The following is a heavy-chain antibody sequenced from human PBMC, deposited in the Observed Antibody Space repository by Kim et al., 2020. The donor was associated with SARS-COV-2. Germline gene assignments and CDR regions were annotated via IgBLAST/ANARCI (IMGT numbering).Heavy chain of an antibody. D-gene: IGHD1-26*01. V-gene: IGHV1-46*01. CDR2: INPSGGST. J-gene: IGHJ4*02. CDR1: GYTFTSYY. Sequence: ASVKVSCKASGYTFTSYYMHWVRQAPGQGLEWMGIINPSGGSTSYAQKFQGRVTMTRDTSTSTVYMELSSLRSEDTAVYYCARRGYSVSYLYYFDYWGQGTLVTVSS. CDR3: ARRGYSVSYLYYFDY.